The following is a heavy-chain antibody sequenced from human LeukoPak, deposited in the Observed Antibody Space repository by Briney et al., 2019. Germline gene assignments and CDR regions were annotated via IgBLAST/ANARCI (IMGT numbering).Heavy chain of an antibody. CDR1: GFTFGSYA. Sequence: PGGSLRLSCAASGFTFGSYAVYWVRQAPGKGLEWGSGIFGSGGSAHYADSAKGRFTISRDNSKNTVYLQMDSLRVEDTAIYYCAKTTTGYSSGRYPAWPIDYWGQGTLVTVSS. CDR3: AKTTTGYSSGRYPAWPIDY. V-gene: IGHV3-23*01. D-gene: IGHD2-15*01. CDR2: IFGSGGSA. J-gene: IGHJ4*02.